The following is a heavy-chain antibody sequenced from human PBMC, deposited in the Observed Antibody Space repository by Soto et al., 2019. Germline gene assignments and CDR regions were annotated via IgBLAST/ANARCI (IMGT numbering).Heavy chain of an antibody. CDR1: WFSFSSFG. D-gene: IGHD5-18*01. CDR3: AKREGNTYGLFH. V-gene: IGHV3-74*01. CDR2: IKTDGSST. Sequence: WGSLRLCCAASWFSFSSFGMRRVRQATGKGLVWVSRIKTDGSSTDYAGSVKGRFTISRDNAKNTLYLQMNSLRAEDTVVYYCAKREGNTYGLFHWGQGTLVTVSS. J-gene: IGHJ4*02.